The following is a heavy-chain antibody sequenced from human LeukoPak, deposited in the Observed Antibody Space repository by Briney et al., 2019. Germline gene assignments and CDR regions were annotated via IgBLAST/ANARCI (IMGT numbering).Heavy chain of an antibody. D-gene: IGHD3-22*01. J-gene: IGHJ4*02. CDR3: AKASVGGWLLQASFDY. CDR2: ISYDGSNK. V-gene: IGHV3-30*18. CDR1: GFTFSSYG. Sequence: GRSLRLPCAASGFTFSSYGMHWVRQAPGKGLEWVAVISYDGSNKYYADSVKGRFTISRDNSKNTLYLQMNSLRAEDTAVYYCAKASVGGWLLQASFDYWGQGTLVTVSS.